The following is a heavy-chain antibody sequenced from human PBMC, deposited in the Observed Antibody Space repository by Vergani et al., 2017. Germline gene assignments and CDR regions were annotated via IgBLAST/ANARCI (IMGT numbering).Heavy chain of an antibody. Sequence: QVQLQASGPGRVKPSQTLSLTCTMSGGSISAGYYFWSWLRQPAGKGLEWLGHISASGNASHSPSLKTRVSMSVDTSKNQFSLTVTSVTAADTAIYFCALRSGGYYSGGKVHPLRTAFDVWGHGTVVTVSS. D-gene: IGHD2-15*01. V-gene: IGHV4-61*02. J-gene: IGHJ3*01. CDR1: GGSISAGYYF. CDR2: ISASGNA. CDR3: ALRSGGYYSGGKVHPLRTAFDV.